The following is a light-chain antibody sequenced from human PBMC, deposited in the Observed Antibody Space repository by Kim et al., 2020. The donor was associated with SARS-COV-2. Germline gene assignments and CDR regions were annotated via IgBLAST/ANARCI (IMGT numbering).Light chain of an antibody. Sequence: QSALTQPASVSGSPGQSITVSCTGDISDDNVLDRVSWYQLQPGTAPKLVIFDVSKRPSGISGRFSGSRSANTASLIISGLQAEDDADYYCGSYTASSTYVFGGGTKVTVL. CDR1: ISDDNVLDR. CDR2: DVS. J-gene: IGLJ1*01. V-gene: IGLV2-14*03. CDR3: GSYTASSTYV.